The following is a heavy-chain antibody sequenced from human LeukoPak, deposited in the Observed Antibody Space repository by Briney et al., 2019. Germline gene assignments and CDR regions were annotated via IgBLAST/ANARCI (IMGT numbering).Heavy chain of an antibody. J-gene: IGHJ4*02. D-gene: IGHD4-23*01. V-gene: IGHV4-59*01. Sequence: ASETLSLTCTVSGGSISSYYWSWIRQPPGKRLEWIGYIYYSGSTNYNPSLKSRVTISVDTSKNQFSLKLSSVTAADTAVYFCARDLNSLGFFDYWGQGILVTVSS. CDR2: IYYSGST. CDR1: GGSISSYY. CDR3: ARDLNSLGFFDY.